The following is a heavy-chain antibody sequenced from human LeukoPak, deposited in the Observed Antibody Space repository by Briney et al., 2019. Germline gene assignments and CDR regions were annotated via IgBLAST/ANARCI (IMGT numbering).Heavy chain of an antibody. J-gene: IGHJ3*02. CDR2: IKQDGIET. Sequence: GGSLRLSCAASGFNSGNYWVSWVRQAPGQRLEWLANIKQDGIETYYLDSVRGRFTISRDSARNSVYLQMNSLRADETAVYFCARFIASPGPDAFDIWGQGTLVTVSS. D-gene: IGHD6-13*01. CDR3: ARFIASPGPDAFDI. V-gene: IGHV3-7*01. CDR1: GFNSGNYW.